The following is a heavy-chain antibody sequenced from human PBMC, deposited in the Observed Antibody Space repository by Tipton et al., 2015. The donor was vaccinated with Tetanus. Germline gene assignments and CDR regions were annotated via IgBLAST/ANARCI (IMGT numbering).Heavy chain of an antibody. D-gene: IGHD1-26*01. CDR2: FDPEDGET. CDR3: ATPAIVGAALFAFDI. V-gene: IGHV1-24*01. CDR1: GYTLTELS. J-gene: IGHJ3*02. Sequence: QVQLVQSGPEVKKPGASVKVFCKVSGYTLTELSMHWVRQAPGKGLEWMGGFDPEDGETIYAQKFQGRVTMTEDTSTDTAYMELSSLRSEDTAVYYCATPAIVGAALFAFDIWGQGTMVTVSS.